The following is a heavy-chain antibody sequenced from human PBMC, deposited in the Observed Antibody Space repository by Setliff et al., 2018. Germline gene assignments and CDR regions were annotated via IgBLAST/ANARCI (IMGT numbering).Heavy chain of an antibody. Sequence: SETLSLTCAVYGGSFSGYYWSWIRQPPGKGLEWIGEINHSGSTNYNPSLKSRVTISLDTSKNQFSLKLSSVTAADTAVYYCARDRITIFGVVIPFDYWGQGTLVTVSS. J-gene: IGHJ4*02. V-gene: IGHV4-34*01. CDR3: ARDRITIFGVVIPFDY. D-gene: IGHD3-3*01. CDR2: INHSGST. CDR1: GGSFSGYY.